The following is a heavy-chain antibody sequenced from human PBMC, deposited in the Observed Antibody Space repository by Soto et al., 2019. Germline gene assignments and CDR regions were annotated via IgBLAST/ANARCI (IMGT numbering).Heavy chain of an antibody. V-gene: IGHV4-30-4*01. CDR2: MYYIGST. Sequence: TLSLAGTVSVGSISSGDYYWSWILQPPGKGLEWIGYMYYIGSTYYNPSLKSRVTISVDTSKNQFSLKLSSVTAADTAVYYCARDLIGPPQYCSSTSCHRIYYYYYGMDVWGQGTTVTVSS. CDR3: ARDLIGPPQYCSSTSCHRIYYYYYGMDV. D-gene: IGHD2-2*01. J-gene: IGHJ6*02. CDR1: VGSISSGDYY.